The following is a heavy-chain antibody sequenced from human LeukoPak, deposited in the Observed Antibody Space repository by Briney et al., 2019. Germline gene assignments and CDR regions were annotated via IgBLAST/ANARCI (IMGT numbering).Heavy chain of an antibody. CDR3: ARPGRDAFDI. CDR1: GFTVSSNY. Sequence: PGGSLRLSCAASGFTVSSNYMSWVRQAPGKGLEWVSSISSSSSYIYYADSVKGRFTISRDNAKNSLYLQMNSLRAEDTAVYYCARPGRDAFDIWGQGTMVTVSS. CDR2: ISSSSSYI. D-gene: IGHD1-1*01. V-gene: IGHV3-21*01. J-gene: IGHJ3*02.